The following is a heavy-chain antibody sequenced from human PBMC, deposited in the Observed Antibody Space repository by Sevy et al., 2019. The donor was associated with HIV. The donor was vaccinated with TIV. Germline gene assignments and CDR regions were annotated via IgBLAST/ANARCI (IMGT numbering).Heavy chain of an antibody. CDR3: ARESPNWGILAFDL. CDR2: VNSGGDRT. CDR1: GFTVSSHY. J-gene: IGHJ3*01. V-gene: IGHV3-66*01. D-gene: IGHD7-27*01. Sequence: GGSLRLSCAASGFTVSSHYISWVRQAPGKGLEWVSVVNSGGDRTYYADSVGGRFTISRDISKNTLSLQMNSLRAEDTAVYHCARESPNWGILAFDLWGQGTMVTVSS.